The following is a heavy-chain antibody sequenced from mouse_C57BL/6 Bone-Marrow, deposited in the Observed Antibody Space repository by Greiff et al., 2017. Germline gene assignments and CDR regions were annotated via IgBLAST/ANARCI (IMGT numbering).Heavy chain of an antibody. D-gene: IGHD4-1*01. Sequence: VQLQQSGAELVRPGTSVKVSCKASGYAFTNYLIEWVKQRPGQGLEWIGVLNPGSGGTNYNEKFKGKATLTADKSSSTAYMQLSSLTSEDSAVYFCARRVGREYAMDYWGQGTSVTVSS. CDR3: ARRVGREYAMDY. V-gene: IGHV1-54*01. CDR1: GYAFTNYL. J-gene: IGHJ4*01. CDR2: LNPGSGGT.